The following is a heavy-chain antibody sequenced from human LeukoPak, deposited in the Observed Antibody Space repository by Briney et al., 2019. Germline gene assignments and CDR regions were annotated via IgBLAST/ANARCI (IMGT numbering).Heavy chain of an antibody. V-gene: IGHV4-4*07. D-gene: IGHD2-2*01. CDR1: GGSISSYY. CDR2: VYSSGAT. CDR3: ARGRYCTTTSCTYWYFDL. Sequence: SEALSLTCTVSGGSISSYYWNWIRQPAGEGLEWIGRVYSSGATNYNPSLQSRVTMSVDSSKSEFSLKLNSVTAADTAVYYCARGRYCTTTSCTYWYFDLWGRGTLVTVSS. J-gene: IGHJ2*01.